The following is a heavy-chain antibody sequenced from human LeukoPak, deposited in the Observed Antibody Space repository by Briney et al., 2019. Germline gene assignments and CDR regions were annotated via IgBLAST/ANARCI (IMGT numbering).Heavy chain of an antibody. CDR3: AKVPYCSSTSCLGVGMDV. CDR2: ISYDGSNK. D-gene: IGHD2-2*01. V-gene: IGHV3-30*18. Sequence: GGSLRLSCAASGFTFSSYGMHWVRQAPGKGLEWVAVISYDGSNKYYADSVRGRFTISRDNSKNTLYLQMNSLRAEDTAVYYCAKVPYCSSTSCLGVGMDVWGQGTTVTVSS. J-gene: IGHJ6*02. CDR1: GFTFSSYG.